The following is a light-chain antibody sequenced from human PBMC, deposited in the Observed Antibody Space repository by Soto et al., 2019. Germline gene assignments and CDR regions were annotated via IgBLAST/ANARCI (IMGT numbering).Light chain of an antibody. J-gene: IGLJ1*01. CDR3: CSYAGSSTFVTV. CDR1: SSDVGSYNL. CDR2: EGS. V-gene: IGLV2-23*03. Sequence: QSALTQPASVSGSPGQSITISCTGTSSDVGSYNLVSWYQQHPGKAPKLMIYEGSKRPSGVSNRFSGSKSGNTASLTISGLQAEDEADYYCCSYAGSSTFVTVLGTGTKATVL.